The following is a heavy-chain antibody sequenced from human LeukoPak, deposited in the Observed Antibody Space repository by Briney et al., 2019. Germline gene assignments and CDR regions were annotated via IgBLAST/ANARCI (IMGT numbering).Heavy chain of an antibody. CDR1: GGSISSYY. D-gene: IGHD3-3*01. V-gene: IGHV4-59*01. CDR3: ARENHYDFWSGYYNWFDP. Sequence: PSETLSLTCTVSGGSISSYYWSWIRQPPGKGLEWIGYIYYSGSTNYNPSLKSRVTISVDTSKNQFSLKLSSVTAADTAVYYCARENHYDFWSGYYNWFDPWGQRTLVTVSS. CDR2: IYYSGST. J-gene: IGHJ5*02.